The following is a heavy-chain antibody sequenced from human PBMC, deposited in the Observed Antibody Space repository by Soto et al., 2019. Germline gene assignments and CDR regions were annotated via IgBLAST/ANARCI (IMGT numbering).Heavy chain of an antibody. D-gene: IGHD3-22*01. Sequence: LTCTVSGGSVGSSDSYWVWIRQPPGKGLEWIGSFYYGGTTYYNPSLKIRVTVSVDTSKNLFSLNLNSVTAADTAIYYCGRRGLILVPLWGQGTMVNVSS. CDR1: GGSVGSSDSY. CDR2: FYYGGTT. V-gene: IGHV4-39*01. CDR3: GRRGLILVPL. J-gene: IGHJ3*01.